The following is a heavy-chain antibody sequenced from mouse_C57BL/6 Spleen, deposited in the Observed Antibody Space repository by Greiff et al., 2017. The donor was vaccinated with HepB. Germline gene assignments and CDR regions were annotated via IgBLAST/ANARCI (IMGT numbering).Heavy chain of an antibody. Sequence: EVQGVESGGGLVKPGGSLKLSCAASGFTFSSYTMSWVRQTPEKRLEWVATISGGGGNTYYPDSVKGRFTISRDNAKNTLYLQMSSLRSEDTALYYCARRGYYYGSSYPYYFDYWGQGTTLTVSS. V-gene: IGHV5-9*01. D-gene: IGHD1-1*01. CDR3: ARRGYYYGSSYPYYFDY. CDR1: GFTFSSYT. J-gene: IGHJ2*01. CDR2: ISGGGGNT.